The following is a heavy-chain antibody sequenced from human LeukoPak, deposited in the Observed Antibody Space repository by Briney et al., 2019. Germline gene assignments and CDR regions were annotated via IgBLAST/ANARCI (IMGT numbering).Heavy chain of an antibody. V-gene: IGHV3-33*01. CDR2: IWYDGSNK. J-gene: IGHJ4*02. D-gene: IGHD1-26*01. CDR1: GFTFSSYG. CDR3: ASYSGSSDPFDY. Sequence: GRSLRLSCAASGFTFSSYGMHWVRQAPGKGLEWVAVIWYDGSNKYYADSVKGRFTISRDNSKNTLYLQMNSLRAEDTAVYYCASYSGSSDPFDYWGQGTLVTVSS.